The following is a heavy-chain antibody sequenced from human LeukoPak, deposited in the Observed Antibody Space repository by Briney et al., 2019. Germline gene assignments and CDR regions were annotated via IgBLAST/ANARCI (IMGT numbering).Heavy chain of an antibody. CDR3: AREAGGTSDY. V-gene: IGHV4-34*09. CDR1: GGSFSGYY. Sequence: SETLSLTCAVYGGSFSGYYWSWIRQPPGKGLEWIGYIYYSGSTYYNPSLKSRVTISVDTSKNQFSLKLSSVTAADTAVYYCAREAGGTSDYWGQGTLVTVSS. D-gene: IGHD3-16*01. CDR2: IYYSGST. J-gene: IGHJ4*02.